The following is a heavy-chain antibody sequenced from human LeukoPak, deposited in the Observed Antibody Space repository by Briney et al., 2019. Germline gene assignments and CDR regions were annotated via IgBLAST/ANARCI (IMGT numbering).Heavy chain of an antibody. Sequence: ASVKVSCKTSGTTSATSIYTGCGRPPGQGLKWLGWINSNSGDTKYAQTFQGRVTMTRDTSISTFYMDLIGLRSDDTAVYYCASGRRGGYGLDVWDQGTTVTVSS. CDR2: INSNSGDT. D-gene: IGHD3-16*01. J-gene: IGHJ6*02. CDR3: ASGRRGGYGLDV. CDR1: GTTSATS. V-gene: IGHV1-2*02.